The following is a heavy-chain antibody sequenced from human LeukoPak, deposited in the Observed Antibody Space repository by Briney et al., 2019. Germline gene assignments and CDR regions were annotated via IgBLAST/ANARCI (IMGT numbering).Heavy chain of an antibody. CDR1: GFTFSNYA. CDR2: ISGSGDKT. CDR3: AKDWTGTKPFDL. D-gene: IGHD3/OR15-3a*01. Sequence: GGSLRLSCAASGFTFSNYAMSWDRQAPGKGLEWVSSISGSGDKTYHADSVKGRFTISRDNSKNTLYLQMNSLRAEDTAVYYCAKDWTGTKPFDLWGRGTLVTVSS. V-gene: IGHV3-23*01. J-gene: IGHJ2*01.